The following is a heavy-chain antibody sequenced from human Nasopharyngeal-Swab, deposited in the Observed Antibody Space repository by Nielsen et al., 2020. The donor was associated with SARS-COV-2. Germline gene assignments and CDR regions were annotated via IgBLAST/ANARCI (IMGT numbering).Heavy chain of an antibody. CDR2: IWYDGSNK. Sequence: GGSLRLSCAASGFTFSSYGMHWVRQAPGKGLEWVAVIWYDGSNKYYADSVKGRFTISRDNSKNTLYLQMNSLRAEDTAVYYCARDLGGAAAGTDYWGQGTLVIVSS. D-gene: IGHD6-13*01. J-gene: IGHJ4*02. CDR3: ARDLGGAAAGTDY. CDR1: GFTFSSYG. V-gene: IGHV3-33*08.